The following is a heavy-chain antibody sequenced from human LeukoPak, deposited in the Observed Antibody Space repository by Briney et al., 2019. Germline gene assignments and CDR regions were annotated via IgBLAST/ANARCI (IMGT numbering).Heavy chain of an antibody. CDR3: ARVETIRGYSGHVFDY. V-gene: IGHV3-30*04. Sequence: GRSLRLSCAASGFTFSSYAMHWVRQAPGKGLEWVAVISYDGSNKYYADSVKGRFTISRDNSKNTLHLQMNSLRAEDTAVYYCARVETIRGYSGHVFDYWGQGTLVTVSS. CDR2: ISYDGSNK. CDR1: GFTFSSYA. D-gene: IGHD5-12*01. J-gene: IGHJ4*02.